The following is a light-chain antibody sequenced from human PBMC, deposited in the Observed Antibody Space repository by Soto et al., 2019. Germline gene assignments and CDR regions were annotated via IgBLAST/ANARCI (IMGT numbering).Light chain of an antibody. J-gene: IGKJ1*01. CDR2: YAS. Sequence: DIQMTQSPSTLSASVGDRLTITCRASQSISNWLAWYQQRPGKAPKLLIFYASSLESGVPSRFSGSGSGTEFTLTISSLQPDDFATYYCQQYNTYSKTFGQGTKVEIK. V-gene: IGKV1-5*01. CDR1: QSISNW. CDR3: QQYNTYSKT.